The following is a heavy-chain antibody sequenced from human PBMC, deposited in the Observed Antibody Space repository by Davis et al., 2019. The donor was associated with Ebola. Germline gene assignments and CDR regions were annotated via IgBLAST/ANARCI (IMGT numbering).Heavy chain of an antibody. D-gene: IGHD4-23*01. CDR3: AREGGGNFDY. V-gene: IGHV4-30-4*02. CDR2: IYYSGST. CDR1: GGSISSGDYY. J-gene: IGHJ4*02. Sequence: MPSETLSLTCTVSGGSISSGDYYWSWIRQPPGKGLEWIGYIYYSGSTYYNPSLKSRVTISVDTSKNQFSLKLSSVTATDTAVYYCAREGGGNFDYWGQGTLVTVSS.